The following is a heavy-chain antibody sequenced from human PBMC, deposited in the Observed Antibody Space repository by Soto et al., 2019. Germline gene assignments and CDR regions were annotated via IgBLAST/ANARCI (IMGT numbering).Heavy chain of an antibody. V-gene: IGHV2-5*01. Sequence: QITLKESGPTLVKPPQTLTLTCTFAGVSLTTNGVAVGWIRQPPRKALEGLALIYWYDDKRDSPSLESRRDINKDTSKHQVVLRMANMDPGDTATYYCAHRRRDRSNWYGGNLDNWGKGIVVTVSS. CDR1: GVSLTTNGVA. J-gene: IGHJ4*02. CDR2: IYWYDDK. D-gene: IGHD6-13*01. CDR3: AHRRRDRSNWYGGNLDN.